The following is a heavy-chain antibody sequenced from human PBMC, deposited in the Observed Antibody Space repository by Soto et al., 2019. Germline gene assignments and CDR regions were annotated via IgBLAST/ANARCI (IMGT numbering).Heavy chain of an antibody. CDR3: ARAHYYNSGTYYIDS. J-gene: IGHJ4*02. D-gene: IGHD3-10*01. Sequence: QVQLVQSGGEVKMPGSSVKVSCKASGGSFSSYTFTWVRQAPGQGLEWMGKIIPLLSITNYTEEFQGRVTITADKSTSTAYMELSRLTFEDTAIYYCARAHYYNSGTYYIDSWGQGTLVTVSS. CDR2: IIPLLSIT. CDR1: GGSFSSYT. V-gene: IGHV1-69*02.